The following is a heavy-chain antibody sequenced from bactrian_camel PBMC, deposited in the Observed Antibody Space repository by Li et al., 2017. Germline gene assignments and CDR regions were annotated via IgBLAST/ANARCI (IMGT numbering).Heavy chain of an antibody. V-gene: IGHV3S53*01. CDR2: IDSDGET. CDR3: AAEVGGRGCVWPTSNVAY. D-gene: IGHD2*01. Sequence: HVQLVESGGGSVQSGGSLRLSCTASGSGYISGTYCLGWFRQVPGKEREGVAVIDSDGETSYPVSVKGRFTISKDNAKHNLYLQMNSLRPEDTAVSYCAAEVGGRGCVWPTSNVAYWGQGTQVTVS. J-gene: IGHJ4*01. CDR1: GSGYISGTYC.